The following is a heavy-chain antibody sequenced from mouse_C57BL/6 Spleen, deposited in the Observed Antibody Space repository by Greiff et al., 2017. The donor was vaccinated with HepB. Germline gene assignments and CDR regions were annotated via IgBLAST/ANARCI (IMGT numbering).Heavy chain of an antibody. CDR1: GYTFTDYE. J-gene: IGHJ1*03. V-gene: IGHV1-15*01. D-gene: IGHD1-1*01. CDR2: IDPETGGT. Sequence: PVQQSGAELVRPGASVTLSCKASGYTFTDYEMHWVKQTPVHGLEWIGAIDPETGGTAYNQKFKGKAILTADKSSSTAYMELRSLTSEDSAVYYCTRRDLYYYGSSYWYFDVWGTGTTVTVSS. CDR3: TRRDLYYYGSSYWYFDV.